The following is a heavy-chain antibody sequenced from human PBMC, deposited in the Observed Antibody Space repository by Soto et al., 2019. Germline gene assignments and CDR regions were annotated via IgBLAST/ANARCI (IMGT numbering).Heavy chain of an antibody. CDR3: AREVVIVAGRWFDP. CDR2: ISANNGNT. D-gene: IGHD5-12*01. Sequence: ASVKVSCKASGYTFTSYGITWVRQAPGQGLEWMGWISANNGNTNYAQRLQGRVTMTTDTSTSTAYMELRSLRSDDTAIYYCAREVVIVAGRWFDPCGQGTLVTVSS. V-gene: IGHV1-18*01. J-gene: IGHJ5*02. CDR1: GYTFTSYG.